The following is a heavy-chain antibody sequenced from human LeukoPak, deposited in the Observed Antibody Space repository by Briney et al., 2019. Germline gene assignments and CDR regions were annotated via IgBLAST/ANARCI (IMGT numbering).Heavy chain of an antibody. CDR1: GFTFSSYA. J-gene: IGHJ5*02. Sequence: GGSLRLSCAASGFTFSSYAMHWVRQAPGKGLEWVAVISYDGSNKYYADSVKGRFTISRDNSKNTLYLQMNSLRAEDTAVYYCARKREGYDFWSAAGGFDPWGQGTLVTVSS. CDR2: ISYDGSNK. CDR3: ARKREGYDFWSAAGGFDP. V-gene: IGHV3-30-3*01. D-gene: IGHD3-3*01.